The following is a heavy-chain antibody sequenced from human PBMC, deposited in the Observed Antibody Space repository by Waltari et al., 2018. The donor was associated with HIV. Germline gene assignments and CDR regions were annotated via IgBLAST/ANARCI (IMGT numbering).Heavy chain of an antibody. CDR1: GYTFTSYD. CDR3: ARAPPYSSSSENDY. Sequence: QVQLVQSGAEVTKPGASVKVSCKASGYTFTSYDINWVRQATGQGLEWMGWMNPNSGNTGYAQKFQGRVTMTRNTSISTAYMELSSLRSEDTAVYYWARAPPYSSSSENDYWGQGTLVTVSS. D-gene: IGHD6-6*01. V-gene: IGHV1-8*01. J-gene: IGHJ4*02. CDR2: MNPNSGNT.